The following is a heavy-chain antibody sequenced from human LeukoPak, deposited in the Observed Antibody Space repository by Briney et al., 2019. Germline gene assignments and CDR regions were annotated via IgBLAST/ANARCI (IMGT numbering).Heavy chain of an antibody. CDR3: AREVGTPQAFDI. Sequence: GGSLRLSCAASGFTFSSYGMHWVRQAPGKGLEWVAVIWYDGSNKYYADSVRGRFTISRDNTKNSLYLQMNSLKAEDTAIYYCAREVGTPQAFDIWGQGTMVTVSS. CDR1: GFTFSSYG. D-gene: IGHD1-26*01. V-gene: IGHV3-33*01. J-gene: IGHJ3*02. CDR2: IWYDGSNK.